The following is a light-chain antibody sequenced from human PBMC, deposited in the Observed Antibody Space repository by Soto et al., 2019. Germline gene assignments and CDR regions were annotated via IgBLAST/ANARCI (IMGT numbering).Light chain of an antibody. CDR3: CSYARGSTYV. J-gene: IGLJ1*01. CDR1: SSDVGSYNL. Sequence: QSALTQPASVSGSPGQSITISCTGTSSDVGSYNLVSWYQQHPGKDPKLMIYEGGKRPSGVSNRFSGPKSGNTASLTISGLRAEDEADYYCCSYARGSTYVFGTGTKLTVL. V-gene: IGLV2-23*01. CDR2: EGG.